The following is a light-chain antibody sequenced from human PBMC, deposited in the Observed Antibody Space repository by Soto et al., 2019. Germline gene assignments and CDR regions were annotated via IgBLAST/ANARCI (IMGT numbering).Light chain of an antibody. CDR2: GAS. V-gene: IGKV3D-15*01. CDR1: QSVSSN. Sequence: EIVMTQSPATLSVSPGERATVSCRASQSVSSNLAWYQKKPGQAPRLLIYGASSRATGIPDRFSGSGSGTDFTLTISSLQSEDFAVYYCQEYNNWTFGQGTKVDIK. CDR3: QEYNNWT. J-gene: IGKJ1*01.